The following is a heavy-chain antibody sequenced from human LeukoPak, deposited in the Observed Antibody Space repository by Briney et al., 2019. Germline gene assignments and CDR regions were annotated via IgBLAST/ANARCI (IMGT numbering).Heavy chain of an antibody. D-gene: IGHD6-6*01. V-gene: IGHV3-33*01. J-gene: IGHJ3*02. Sequence: GRSLRLSCAASGFTFRSYGMHWVRQAPGKGLEWVAVIWYDGSNKYYTDSVKGRFTISRDNSKNTLYLQMNSLRAEDTAVYYCAREVAYSSFFEAFDIWGRGTMVTVSS. CDR3: AREVAYSSFFEAFDI. CDR1: GFTFRSYG. CDR2: IWYDGSNK.